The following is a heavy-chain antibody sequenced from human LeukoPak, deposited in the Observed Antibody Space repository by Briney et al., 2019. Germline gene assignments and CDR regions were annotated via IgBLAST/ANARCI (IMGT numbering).Heavy chain of an antibody. CDR2: INPSGGST. Sequence: GASVRVSCKTSGYTFTDYAMHWVRQAPGQGLEWMGIINPSGGSTSYAQKFRGRVTMTRDTSTSTVYMELSSLGSEDTAVYYCARELFDIWGQGTMVTVSS. J-gene: IGHJ3*02. V-gene: IGHV1-46*01. CDR1: GYTFTDYA. CDR3: ARELFDI.